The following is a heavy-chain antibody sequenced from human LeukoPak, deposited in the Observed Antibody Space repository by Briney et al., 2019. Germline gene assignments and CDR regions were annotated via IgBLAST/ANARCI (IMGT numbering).Heavy chain of an antibody. CDR1: GFTFSNYW. D-gene: IGHD5-12*01. J-gene: IGHJ4*02. CDR3: AKGGATICDN. Sequence: GGSLRLSCAASGFTFSNYWMHWVRQAPGKGLVWVSRINSNGSSTNYADSVKGRFTISRDNAKNTLYLQMSSLRAEDTAVYYCAKGGATICDNLGQGTLVTVSS. V-gene: IGHV3-74*01. CDR2: INSNGSST.